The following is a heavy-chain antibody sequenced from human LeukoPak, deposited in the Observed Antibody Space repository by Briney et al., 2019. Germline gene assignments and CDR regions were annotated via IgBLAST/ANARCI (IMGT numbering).Heavy chain of an antibody. D-gene: IGHD3-3*01. CDR1: GFTVSSNY. CDR2: VHLDGRT. Sequence: PGGSLKLSCAASGFTVSSNYMSWVRQAPGKGLEWIGEVHLDGRTNYNPSLKSRLIMSVDLPENHISLKLTSVTAADTAVYYCAREGGFYRPLDYSGQGTLVTVSS. CDR3: AREGGFYRPLDY. J-gene: IGHJ4*02. V-gene: IGHV4-4*02.